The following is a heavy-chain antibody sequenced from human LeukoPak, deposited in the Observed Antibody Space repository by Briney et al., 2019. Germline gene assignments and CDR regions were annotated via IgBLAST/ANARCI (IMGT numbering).Heavy chain of an antibody. Sequence: ASVKVSCKASGYTFTDYHIHWVRQASGQGLEWMGRINPNSGGTNYAQKFQGRVTMTRDTSISTAYMELSRLRSDDTAVYYCARALYYYYDSSGYYYLNWFDPWGQGTLVTVSS. CDR2: INPNSGGT. D-gene: IGHD3-22*01. CDR3: ARALYYYYDSSGYYYLNWFDP. J-gene: IGHJ5*02. V-gene: IGHV1-2*06. CDR1: GYTFTDYH.